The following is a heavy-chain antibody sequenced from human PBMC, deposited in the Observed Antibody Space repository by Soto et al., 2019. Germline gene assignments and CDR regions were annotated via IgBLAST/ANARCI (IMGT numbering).Heavy chain of an antibody. CDR1: GYTFTSYD. CDR2: MNPNSGNT. J-gene: IGHJ5*02. CDR3: ARGPRAAACTSFVAHWYDP. D-gene: IGHD6-13*01. Sequence: ASVKVSCKASGYTFTSYDINWVRQATGQGLEWMGWMNPNSGNTGYAQKFQGRVTMTRNTSISTAYMELSSLRSEDTAVYYCARGPRAAACTSFVAHWYDPWGQAPLLTISA. V-gene: IGHV1-8*01.